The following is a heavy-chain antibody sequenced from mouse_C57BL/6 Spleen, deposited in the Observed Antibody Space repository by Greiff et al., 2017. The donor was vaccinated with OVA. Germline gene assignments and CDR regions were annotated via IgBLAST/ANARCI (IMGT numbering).Heavy chain of an antibody. CDR1: GFTFSSYA. CDR3: TRDLSLGAMDY. J-gene: IGHJ4*01. V-gene: IGHV5-9-1*02. CDR2: ISSGGDYI. Sequence: EVQVVESGEGLVKPGGSLKLSCAASGFTFSSYAMSWVRQTPEKRLEWVAYISSGGDYIYYADTVKGRFTISRDNARNTLYLQMSSLKSEDTAMYYCTRDLSLGAMDYWGQGTSVTVSS.